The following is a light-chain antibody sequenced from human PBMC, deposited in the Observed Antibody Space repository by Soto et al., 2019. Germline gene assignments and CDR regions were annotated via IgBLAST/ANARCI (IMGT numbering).Light chain of an antibody. Sequence: EIVLTQSPGTLSLSPGERATLSCRASQSVSSSSLAWYQQNPGQAPRLLIYEASSRATVIPDRFSGSGSGTEFTLTISSLQSEDFAVYYCQHRSNWPLTFGGGTKEDIK. CDR3: QHRSNWPLT. J-gene: IGKJ4*01. V-gene: IGKV3D-20*02. CDR2: EAS. CDR1: QSVSSSS.